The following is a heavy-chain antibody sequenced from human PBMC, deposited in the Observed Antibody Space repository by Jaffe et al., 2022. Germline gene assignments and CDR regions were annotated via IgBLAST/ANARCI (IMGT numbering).Heavy chain of an antibody. CDR1: GFTFSSYS. J-gene: IGHJ4*02. V-gene: IGHV3-21*01. CDR2: ISSSSSYI. D-gene: IGHD6-13*01. CDR3: ARDGEIVPGIAAPPGGGDFDY. Sequence: EVQLVESGGGLVKPGGSLRLSCAASGFTFSSYSMNWVRQAPGKGLEWVSSISSSSSYIYYADSVKGRFTISRDNAKNSLYLQMNSLRAEDTAVYYCARDGEIVPGIAAPPGGGDFDYWGQGTLVTVSS.